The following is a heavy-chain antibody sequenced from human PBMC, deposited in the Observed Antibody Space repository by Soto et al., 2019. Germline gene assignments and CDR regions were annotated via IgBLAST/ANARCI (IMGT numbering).Heavy chain of an antibody. Sequence: AEPLSLTCAVSIGTISSSNWWRWLLQPTGKGLEWIGEIYHSGSTNYNPSLKSRVTISVGKSKNQFSLKLRSVTAADTAVYYCARSEWLLYYYYMDVWGKGTTVT. J-gene: IGHJ6*03. V-gene: IGHV4-4*02. CDR2: IYHSGST. CDR3: ARSEWLLYYYYMDV. D-gene: IGHD3-3*01. CDR1: IGTISSSNW.